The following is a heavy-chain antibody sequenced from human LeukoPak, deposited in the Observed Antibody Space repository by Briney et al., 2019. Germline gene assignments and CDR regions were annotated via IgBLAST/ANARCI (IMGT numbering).Heavy chain of an antibody. Sequence: TGGPLRLSCKASGFPFRTFWKIWVRQFRGEGLEWVANIKRDGSERNCVHSVKGRFTISRDNAKNSLYLQMNSLRAEDTAVYYCARGASSSPWGQGTLVTVSS. D-gene: IGHD6-13*01. J-gene: IGHJ5*02. CDR2: IKRDGSER. V-gene: IGHV3-7*03. CDR3: ARGASSSP. CDR1: GFPFRTFW.